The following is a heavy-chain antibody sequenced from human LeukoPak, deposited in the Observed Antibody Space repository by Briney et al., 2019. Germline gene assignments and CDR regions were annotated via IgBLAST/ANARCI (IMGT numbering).Heavy chain of an antibody. CDR2: MSHSGST. V-gene: IGHV4-39*02. J-gene: IGHJ4*02. Sequence: PSETLSLTCTVSVGSISSSGYYWGWIPQPPVKGRDWIGSMSHSGSTYYNPSLKSRVTLSVDTSKNQSSLELSTVTAADAAVYYCARDTDSSAWSHFDYWGQGTLVTVSS. CDR1: VGSISSSGYY. CDR3: ARDTDSSAWSHFDY. D-gene: IGHD6-19*01.